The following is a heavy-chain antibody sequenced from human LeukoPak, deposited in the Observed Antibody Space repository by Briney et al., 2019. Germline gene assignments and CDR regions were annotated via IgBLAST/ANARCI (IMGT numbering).Heavy chain of an antibody. CDR1: GFTVNSNY. J-gene: IGHJ4*02. V-gene: IGHV3-53*01. CDR3: ARLTPAAGRLYFVD. CDR2: LYNTGNT. D-gene: IGHD6-13*01. Sequence: GGSLRLSCAASGFTVNSNYLSWVRQAPGKGLEWVSTLYNTGNTYYANSVKGRFSIPRDNSKNTLFLQMNSLRAEDTAVYYCARLTPAAGRLYFVDWGPGTLVTASS.